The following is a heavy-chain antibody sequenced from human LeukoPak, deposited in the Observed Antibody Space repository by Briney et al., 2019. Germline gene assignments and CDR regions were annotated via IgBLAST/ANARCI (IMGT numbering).Heavy chain of an antibody. CDR2: IIPIFGTA. V-gene: IGHV1-69*06. CDR3: ASLGYCTNGVCPNDY. Sequence: GASVKVSCKASGGTFSSYAISWVRQAPGQGLEWMGGIIPIFGTANYAQKFQGRVTITADKSTSTAYMELSSLRSEDTAVYYCASLGYCTNGVCPNDYWGQGTPVTVSS. CDR1: GGTFSSYA. D-gene: IGHD2-8*01. J-gene: IGHJ4*02.